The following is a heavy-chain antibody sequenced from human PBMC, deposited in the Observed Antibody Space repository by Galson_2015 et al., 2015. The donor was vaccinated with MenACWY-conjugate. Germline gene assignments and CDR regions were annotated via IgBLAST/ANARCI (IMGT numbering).Heavy chain of an antibody. J-gene: IGHJ5*02. CDR3: ARTLAVTGSTINWSDP. CDR2: INTKTGNP. Sequence: SVKVSCKASGYTFTRYAMNWVRQAPGQGLEWMGWINTKTGNPTYAQGFTGRFVFSLDTSVCAAYLQISSLQAEDTAVYYCARTLAVTGSTINWSDPWGQGTLVTVSS. V-gene: IGHV7-4-1*02. CDR1: GYTFTRYA. D-gene: IGHD6-19*01.